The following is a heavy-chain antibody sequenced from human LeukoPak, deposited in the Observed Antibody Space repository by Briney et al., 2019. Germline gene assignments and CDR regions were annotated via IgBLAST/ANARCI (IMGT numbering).Heavy chain of an antibody. Sequence: GGSLRLSCAASGFTFSSYSMNWVRQAPGKGLEWVSYISSSSSTIYYADSVKGRFTISRDNAKNSLYLQMNSLRAEDTAVYYCARAASYCGGDCYSHFDYWGQGTLVTVSS. CDR2: ISSSSSTI. D-gene: IGHD2-21*02. V-gene: IGHV3-48*01. CDR3: ARAASYCGGDCYSHFDY. J-gene: IGHJ4*02. CDR1: GFTFSSYS.